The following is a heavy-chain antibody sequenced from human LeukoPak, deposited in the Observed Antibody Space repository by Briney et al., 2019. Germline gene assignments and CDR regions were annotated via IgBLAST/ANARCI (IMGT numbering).Heavy chain of an antibody. CDR1: GFTFSSYA. CDR3: ARDPRQGIAAMSVDY. Sequence: PGGSLRLSCAASGFTFSSYAMSWVRQAPGKGLEWVSTISGSGGSTYYADSVEGRFTISRDNAKNSLYLQMNSLRAEDTAVYYCARDPRQGIAAMSVDYWGQGTLVTVSS. CDR2: ISGSGGST. D-gene: IGHD6-25*01. V-gene: IGHV3-23*01. J-gene: IGHJ4*02.